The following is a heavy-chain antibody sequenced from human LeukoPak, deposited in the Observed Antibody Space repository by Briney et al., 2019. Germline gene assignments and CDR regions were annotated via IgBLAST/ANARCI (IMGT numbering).Heavy chain of an antibody. CDR1: GYSIRSGFY. D-gene: IGHD5-18*01. CDR2: IYHSGIT. CDR3: ARDEGYSYGFDY. J-gene: IGHJ4*02. Sequence: SETLSLTCTVSGYSIRSGFYWGWIRQPPGKGLEWIGNIYHSGITYYTPSLKSRVTISVDTSKNQFYLKLSSVTAADAAVYYCARDEGYSYGFDYWGQGTLVTVSS. V-gene: IGHV4-38-2*02.